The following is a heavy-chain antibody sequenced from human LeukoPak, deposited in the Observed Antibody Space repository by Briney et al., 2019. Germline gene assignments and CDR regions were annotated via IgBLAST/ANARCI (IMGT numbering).Heavy chain of an antibody. V-gene: IGHV3-74*01. CDR3: VSFYETY. J-gene: IGHJ4*02. Sequence: GGSLRLSCAASGNYWMHWVRQAPGKGLVWVSHINSDGSWTSYADSVKGRFTISKGNAKNTVYLQMNSLRAEDTAVYYCVSFYETYWGRGTLVTASS. D-gene: IGHD2/OR15-2a*01. CDR1: GNYW. CDR2: INSDGSWT.